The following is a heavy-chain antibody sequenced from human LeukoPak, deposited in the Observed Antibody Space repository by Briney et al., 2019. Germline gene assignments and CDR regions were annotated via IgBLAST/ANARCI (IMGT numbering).Heavy chain of an antibody. CDR3: ARDLLGYYDSSGSPIDY. CDR1: GYTFTGYY. V-gene: IGHV1-2*06. J-gene: IGHJ4*02. D-gene: IGHD3-22*01. Sequence: ASVKVSCKASGYTFTGYYMHWVRQAPGQGLEWMGPINPNSGGTNYAQKFQGRVTMTRDTSISTAYMELSRLRSDDTAVYYCARDLLGYYDSSGSPIDYWGQGTLVTVSS. CDR2: INPNSGGT.